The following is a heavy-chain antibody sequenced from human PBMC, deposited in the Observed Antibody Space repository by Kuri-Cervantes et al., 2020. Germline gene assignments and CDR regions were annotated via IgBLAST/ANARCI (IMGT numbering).Heavy chain of an antibody. CDR2: VSSRGAST. CDR3: AKITGIGY. CDR1: GFTFSNYA. J-gene: IGHJ4*02. D-gene: IGHD3-10*01. Sequence: GGSLRLSCAASGFTFSNYAMTWVRQAPGKGLEWVSTVSSRGASTYYADSVEGRFTISRDNSKKTLDLLMNSLRAEDTAIYYCAKITGIGYWGQGALVTVSS. V-gene: IGHV3-23*01.